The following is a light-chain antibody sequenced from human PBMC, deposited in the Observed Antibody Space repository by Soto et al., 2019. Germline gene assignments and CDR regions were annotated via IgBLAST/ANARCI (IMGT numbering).Light chain of an antibody. Sequence: IVLTQSPGTLSLSPGERATLSCRASQSVSSNYLAWYQPQPGQAPRLLIYGASSRATAIPDRFSGSGSGTDFTVTISSLEPENLAVYYCQQYGSSPCCFTFGPGTKVGIK. J-gene: IGKJ3*01. CDR1: QSVSSNY. CDR3: QQYGSSPCCFT. V-gene: IGKV3-20*01. CDR2: GAS.